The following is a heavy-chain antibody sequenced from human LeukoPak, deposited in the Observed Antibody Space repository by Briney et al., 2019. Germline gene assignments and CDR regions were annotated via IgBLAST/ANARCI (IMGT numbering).Heavy chain of an antibody. D-gene: IGHD1-1*01. CDR1: GGSISSYY. J-gene: IGHJ4*02. V-gene: IGHV4-59*08. CDR2: IYYSGST. Sequence: SETLSLTCTVSGGSISSYYWSWIRQPPGKGLEWIGYIYYSGSTNYNPSLKSRVTISVDTSKNQFPLKLSSVTAADTAVYYCARLLSGNFRDYWGQGTLVTVSS. CDR3: ARLLSGNFRDY.